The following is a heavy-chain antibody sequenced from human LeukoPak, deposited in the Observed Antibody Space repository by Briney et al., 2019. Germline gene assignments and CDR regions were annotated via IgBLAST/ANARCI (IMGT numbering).Heavy chain of an antibody. CDR1: DDSMSSYY. J-gene: IGHJ4*02. Sequence: PSETLSLTCTVSDDSMSSYYWNWIRQPPGKGLEWIGYVYYSGGTNYNPSLKSRVTISLDTSKNQSSLKLSSVTAADTAVYYCARRANTAPPYYFDYWGQGTLVTVSS. D-gene: IGHD5-18*01. V-gene: IGHV4-59*01. CDR3: ARRANTAPPYYFDY. CDR2: VYYSGGT.